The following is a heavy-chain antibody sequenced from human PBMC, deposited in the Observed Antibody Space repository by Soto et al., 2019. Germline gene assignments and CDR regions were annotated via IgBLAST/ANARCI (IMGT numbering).Heavy chain of an antibody. J-gene: IGHJ5*02. CDR2: INPSGGST. CDR1: GYTFTSYY. CDR3: ARGLHLYCSGGSCVTFDP. V-gene: IGHV1-46*01. Sequence: ASVKVSCKASGYTFTSYYMHWMRQAPGQGLEWMGIINPSGGSTSYAQKFQGRVTMTRDTSTSTVYMELSSLRSEDTAVYYCARGLHLYCSGGSCVTFDPWGQGTLVTVSS. D-gene: IGHD2-15*01.